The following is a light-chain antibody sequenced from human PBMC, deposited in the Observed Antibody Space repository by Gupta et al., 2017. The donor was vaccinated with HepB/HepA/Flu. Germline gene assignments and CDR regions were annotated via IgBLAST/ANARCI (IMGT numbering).Light chain of an antibody. V-gene: IGKV1-39*01. CDR2: ATS. J-gene: IGKJ2*01. Sequence: LSASVGDRVTLICRASQSINSYLNWYQQKVGTAPKLLIYATSTLQSGVPSRFSGSGYGTDFTLSISEVQPEDFANYYCQQRVNAPNTFGQGTK. CDR3: QQRVNAPNT. CDR1: QSINSY.